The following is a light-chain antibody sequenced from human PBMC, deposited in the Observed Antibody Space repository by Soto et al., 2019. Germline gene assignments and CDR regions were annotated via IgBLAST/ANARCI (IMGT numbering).Light chain of an antibody. Sequence: DIQVIQSPSSLSAPVGDRVSITCRASQSIAYYLNWFQQKPGKAPKLLIYAASSLQSGVPARFSGSGSGTDFTLTISSLQPEDSATYFCQQSSNSPMYTFGQGTKL. CDR3: QQSSNSPMYT. V-gene: IGKV1-39*01. J-gene: IGKJ2*01. CDR2: AAS. CDR1: QSIAYY.